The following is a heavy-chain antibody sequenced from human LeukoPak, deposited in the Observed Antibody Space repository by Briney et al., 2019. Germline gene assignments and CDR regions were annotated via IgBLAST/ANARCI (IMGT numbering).Heavy chain of an antibody. J-gene: IGHJ5*02. Sequence: PGGSLRLSCAASGFTFNNYGFNWIRQAPGKGLEWVSFISSSGMTIYYADVVKGRFTISRDNAKNSLYLQMNSLRAEDTAVYYCARDDSIAAPVHEWFDPWGQGTLVTVSS. V-gene: IGHV3-48*03. CDR3: ARDDSIAAPVHEWFDP. CDR1: GFTFNNYG. D-gene: IGHD6-13*01. CDR2: ISSSGMTI.